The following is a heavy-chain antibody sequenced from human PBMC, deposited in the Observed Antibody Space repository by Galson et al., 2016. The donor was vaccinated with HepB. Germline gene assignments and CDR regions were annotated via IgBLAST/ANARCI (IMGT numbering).Heavy chain of an antibody. V-gene: IGHV1-45*02. J-gene: IGHJ4*02. Sequence: SVKVSCKASGYTFTYRYLHWVRQAPGQTLEWMGWITPSNGNANYAQKFKDRVTFTRDTSMSTGYMELSSLRSEDTAIYYCVGGYNEVGDYWGQRTLVTVSS. D-gene: IGHD5-24*01. CDR2: ITPSNGNA. CDR1: GYTFTYRY. CDR3: VGGYNEVGDY.